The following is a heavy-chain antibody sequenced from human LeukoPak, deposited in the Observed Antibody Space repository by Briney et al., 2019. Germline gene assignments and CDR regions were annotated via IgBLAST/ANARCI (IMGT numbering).Heavy chain of an antibody. CDR3: ARGPYNWNWRYFDY. J-gene: IGHJ4*02. Sequence: GGSLRLSCTASGFTFGDYPMSWVRQAPGKGLEWVGFIRTKAFGGTTEYAASAKGRFTISRDDSKSIAYLQMNSLRAEDTAVYYCARGPYNWNWRYFDYWGQGTLVAVSS. CDR1: GFTFGDYP. D-gene: IGHD1-7*01. CDR2: IRTKAFGGTT. V-gene: IGHV3-49*04.